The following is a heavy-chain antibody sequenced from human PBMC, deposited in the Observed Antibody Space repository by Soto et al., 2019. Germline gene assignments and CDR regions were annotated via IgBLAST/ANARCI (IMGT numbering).Heavy chain of an antibody. J-gene: IGHJ5*02. CDR3: ARDLKRDYYDSSGYYPGFDP. Sequence: ASVKVSCKASGGTFSSYAISWVLQAPGQGLEWMGGIIPIFGTANYAQKFQGRVTITADESTSTAYMELSSLRSEDTAVYYCARDLKRDYYDSSGYYPGFDPWGQGTLVTVSS. D-gene: IGHD3-22*01. CDR1: GGTFSSYA. CDR2: IIPIFGTA. V-gene: IGHV1-69*13.